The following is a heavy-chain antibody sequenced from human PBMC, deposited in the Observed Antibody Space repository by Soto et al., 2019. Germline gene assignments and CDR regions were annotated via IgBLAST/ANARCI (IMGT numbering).Heavy chain of an antibody. Sequence: QVQLQESGPGLVKPSQTLSLTCTVSGGSISSGDYYWSWIRQPPGNGLEWIGYIYYSGSTYYSPALKSRVTISVDTSKNQFSLKLSSVTAADTAVYYCARERPDGARLDPWGQGALVTGSS. CDR1: GGSISSGDYY. CDR3: ARERPDGARLDP. J-gene: IGHJ5*02. CDR2: IYYSGST. D-gene: IGHD6-6*01. V-gene: IGHV4-30-4*01.